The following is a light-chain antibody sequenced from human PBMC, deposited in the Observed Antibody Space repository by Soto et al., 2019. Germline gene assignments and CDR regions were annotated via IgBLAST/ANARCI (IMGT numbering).Light chain of an antibody. CDR1: SSNIGAGYD. CDR3: QSYDSSLSGVV. J-gene: IGLJ2*01. V-gene: IGLV1-40*01. Sequence: SVLTQPPSVSGAPGQRVTISCTGSSSNIGAGYDVHWYQQLPGTAPKLLIYGNSNRPSGVPDRFSGSKSGTSASLAITGLQAEDEADYYCQSYDSSLSGVVFGGGPKVTVL. CDR2: GNS.